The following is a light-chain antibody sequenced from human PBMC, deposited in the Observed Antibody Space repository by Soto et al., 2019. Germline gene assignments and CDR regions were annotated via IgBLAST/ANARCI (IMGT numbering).Light chain of an antibody. Sequence: QSALTQPASVSGVPGQSITISCSGDAVPYQLVSWYQHQPDKAPKLLLYGLPERPSGVPSRFSGFKSGTTASLAISGLLPEDEGDYYCASYAGPSTDVFGTGTKVTVL. CDR2: GLP. J-gene: IGLJ1*01. CDR1: GDAVPYQL. V-gene: IGLV2-23*02. CDR3: ASYAGPSTDV.